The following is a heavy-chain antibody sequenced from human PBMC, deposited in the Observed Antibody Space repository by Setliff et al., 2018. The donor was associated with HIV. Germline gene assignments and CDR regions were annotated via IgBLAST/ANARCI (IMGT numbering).Heavy chain of an antibody. J-gene: IGHJ4*02. CDR2: ISGSGGST. V-gene: IGHV3-23*01. Sequence: LRLSCAASGFTFSSYAMSWVRQAPGKGLEWVSTISGSGGSTFYADSVKGRFTISRDNSKNTLFLQVNSLRAEDTAVYYCAKTLYYDSSGYPLDYWGQGTLVTVSS. D-gene: IGHD3-22*01. CDR1: GFTFSSYA. CDR3: AKTLYYDSSGYPLDY.